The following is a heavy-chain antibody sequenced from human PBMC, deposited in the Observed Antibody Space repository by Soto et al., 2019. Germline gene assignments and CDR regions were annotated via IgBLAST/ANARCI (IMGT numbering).Heavy chain of an antibody. V-gene: IGHV1-46*03. CDR1: GYTFTDYY. CDR3: ARDGGYQRFDL. D-gene: IGHD2-2*01. Sequence: QVQLAQSGAEVKKPAASVKVSCKASGYTFTDYYIHWVRQAPGQGLEWMGIINPSTGDITYAQKFQGRVTMTRDTSTSIVYMELSSLRSEDTAVYYCARDGGYQRFDLWGPGDLVTVSS. CDR2: INPSTGDI. J-gene: IGHJ4*02.